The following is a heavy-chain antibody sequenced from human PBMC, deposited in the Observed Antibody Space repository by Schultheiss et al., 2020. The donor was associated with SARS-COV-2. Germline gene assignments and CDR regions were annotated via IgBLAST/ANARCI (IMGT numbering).Heavy chain of an antibody. CDR2: IYYSGST. CDR1: GGSISSGGYY. Sequence: SETLSLTCTVSGGSISSGGYYWSWIRQHPGKGLEWIGYIYYSGSTYYNPSLKSLVTISVDTSKNQFSLKLSSVTAADTAVYYCATNYEYSYGAGSNFDYWGQGTLVTVSS. J-gene: IGHJ4*02. D-gene: IGHD5-18*01. V-gene: IGHV4-31*01. CDR3: ATNYEYSYGAGSNFDY.